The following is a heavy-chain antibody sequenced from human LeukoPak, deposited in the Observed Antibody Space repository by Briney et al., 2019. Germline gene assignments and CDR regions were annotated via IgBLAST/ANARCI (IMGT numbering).Heavy chain of an antibody. V-gene: IGHV4-34*01. CDR1: GGSFSGYY. Sequence: SETLSLTCAVYGGSFSGYYWSWIRQPPGKGLEWIREINHSGSTNYNPSLKSRVTISVDTSKNQFSLKLSSVTAADTAVYYCARGANYYDSSGNHDAFDIWGQGTMVTVSS. CDR3: ARGANYYDSSGNHDAFDI. CDR2: INHSGST. J-gene: IGHJ3*02. D-gene: IGHD3-22*01.